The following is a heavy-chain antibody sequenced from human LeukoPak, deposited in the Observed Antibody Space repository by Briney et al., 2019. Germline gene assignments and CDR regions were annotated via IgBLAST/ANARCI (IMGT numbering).Heavy chain of an antibody. CDR3: ARAYGYSYGYDY. CDR1: GGSFSGYY. CDR2: INRSGST. D-gene: IGHD5-18*01. V-gene: IGHV4-34*01. J-gene: IGHJ4*02. Sequence: PSETLSLTCAVYGGSFSGYYWSWIRQPPGKGLEWIGEINRSGSTNYNPSLKSRVTISVDTSKNQFSLKLSSVTAADTAVYYCARAYGYSYGYDYWGQGTLVTVSS.